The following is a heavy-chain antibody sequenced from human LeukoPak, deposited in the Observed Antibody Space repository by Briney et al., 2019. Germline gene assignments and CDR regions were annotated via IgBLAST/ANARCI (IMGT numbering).Heavy chain of an antibody. D-gene: IGHD3-10*01. CDR1: GLTFSSHA. J-gene: IGHJ4*02. CDR2: ISGSGGST. Sequence: GGSLRLSCAASGLTFSSHAMSWVRQAPGKGLEWVSAISGSGGSTYYADSVKGRFTISRDNPKNTLYLQINSLRAEDTAVYYCAEKYYYGSGRYIYYFDYWGQGTLVTVSS. CDR3: AEKYYYGSGRYIYYFDY. V-gene: IGHV3-23*01.